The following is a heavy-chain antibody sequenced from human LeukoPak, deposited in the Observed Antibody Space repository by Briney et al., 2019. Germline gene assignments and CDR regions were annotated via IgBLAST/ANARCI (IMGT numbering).Heavy chain of an antibody. CDR2: INHSGST. V-gene: IGHV4-34*01. D-gene: IGHD3-22*01. Sequence: SETLSLTCAVHRGSFSGYYWSWIRQPPGKGLEWIGEINHSGSTNYNPSLKSRVTISVDTSKNQFSLKLSSVTAEDTGVYYCAREGVESSGYTYFFDYWGQGTLVSVSS. CDR3: AREGVESSGYTYFFDY. J-gene: IGHJ4*02. CDR1: RGSFSGYY.